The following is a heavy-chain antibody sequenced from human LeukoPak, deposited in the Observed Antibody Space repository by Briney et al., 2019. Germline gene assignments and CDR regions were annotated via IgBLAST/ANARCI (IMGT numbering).Heavy chain of an antibody. CDR1: GFTFSTYT. J-gene: IGHJ4*02. CDR2: IYGDGSGA. D-gene: IGHD2-21*01. V-gene: IGHV3-23*01. Sequence: GGSQTLFCAASGFTFSTYTMNWVRQAPGKGLEWVSGIYGDGSGAFYADSVKGRITISRDNSKNTVWLQMNSLRVEDTAIYYCAKDEKPDGLWSIDYWGPGTRDTVSS. CDR3: AKDEKPDGLWSIDY.